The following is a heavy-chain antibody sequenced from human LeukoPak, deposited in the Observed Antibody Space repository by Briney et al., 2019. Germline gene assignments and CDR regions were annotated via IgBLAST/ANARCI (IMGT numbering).Heavy chain of an antibody. CDR1: GFTFSSYE. CDR3: ARVNVCPRCHFDY. Sequence: GGSLRLSCAASGFTFSSYEMIWVRQTPGKGLEWVSYISSSGRTIYYADSVKGRFTLSRDNAKNTLYLQMNSLRAEDTAVYYCARVNVCPRCHFDYWGQGTLVTVSS. D-gene: IGHD3-16*01. V-gene: IGHV3-48*03. J-gene: IGHJ4*02. CDR2: ISSSGRTI.